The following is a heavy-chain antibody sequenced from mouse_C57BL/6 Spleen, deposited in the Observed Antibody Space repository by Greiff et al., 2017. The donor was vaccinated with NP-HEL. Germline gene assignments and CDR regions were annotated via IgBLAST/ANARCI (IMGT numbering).Heavy chain of an antibody. V-gene: IGHV1-22*01. D-gene: IGHD1-1*01. CDR2: INPNNGGT. J-gene: IGHJ4*01. Sequence: VQLQQSGPELVKPGASVKMSCKASGYTFTDYNMHWVKQSHGKSLEWIGYINPNNGGTSYNQKFKGKATLTVNKSSSTAYMELRSLTSEDSAVYYCARDYYGSSYEMDYWGQGTSVTVSS. CDR3: ARDYYGSSYEMDY. CDR1: GYTFTDYN.